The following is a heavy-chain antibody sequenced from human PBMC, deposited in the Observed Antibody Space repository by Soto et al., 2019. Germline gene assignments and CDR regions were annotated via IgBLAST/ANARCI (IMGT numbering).Heavy chain of an antibody. CDR3: ARHYDILTAYSI. D-gene: IGHD3-9*01. Sequence: QVRLVQSGAEVKKPGSSVKVSCKASGGTFSSYTFTWVRQAPGQGLEWMGGIIPMFGIVNYAQKFQGRVTITADEATSIAYMALTSLSSDDTAIYYCARHYDILTAYSIWGQGTMVTVSS. CDR2: IIPMFGIV. J-gene: IGHJ3*02. V-gene: IGHV1-69*01. CDR1: GGTFSSYT.